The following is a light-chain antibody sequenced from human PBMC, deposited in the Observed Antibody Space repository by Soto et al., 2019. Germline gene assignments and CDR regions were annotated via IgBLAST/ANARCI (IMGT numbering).Light chain of an antibody. J-gene: IGKJ1*01. CDR1: ETITTS. Sequence: DIQMTQSPSTLSASVGDGVTITCRASETITTSLAWYQQQPGTAPKVLIYDASTLESGVPSRFSGSGSGTEFTLTISSLQPADFATYHCQQYGSYPRTFGQGTKVEIK. V-gene: IGKV1-5*01. CDR3: QQYGSYPRT. CDR2: DAS.